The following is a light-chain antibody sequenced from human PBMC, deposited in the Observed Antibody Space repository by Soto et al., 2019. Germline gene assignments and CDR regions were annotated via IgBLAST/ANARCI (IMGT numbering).Light chain of an antibody. CDR1: SGDIGSYNR. V-gene: IGLV2-14*01. Sequence: QSALTQPASVSGSPGQSITISCTGTSGDIGSYNRVSWYQQHPGKAPKLIIYEVTDRPSGVSNRFSGSKSGNTASLTISGLQAEDEAEYYCSSYTNINTRDCLFGIRTKVTVX. CDR3: SSYTNINTRDCL. CDR2: EVT. J-gene: IGLJ1*01.